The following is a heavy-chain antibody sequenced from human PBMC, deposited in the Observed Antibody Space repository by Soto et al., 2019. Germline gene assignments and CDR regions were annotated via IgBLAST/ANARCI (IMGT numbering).Heavy chain of an antibody. Sequence: QLQLQESGPGLVKPSETLSLTCTVSGGSISSSSYYWGWIRQPPGKGLEWIGSIYYSGSTYYNPSLKSRVTISVETSTNQFSLKLSSVTAADTAVYYCRVWDGDASFYYYYGMDVWGQGTTVTVSS. V-gene: IGHV4-39*01. CDR1: GGSISSSSYY. J-gene: IGHJ6*02. CDR3: RVWDGDASFYYYYGMDV. CDR2: IYYSGST. D-gene: IGHD4-17*01.